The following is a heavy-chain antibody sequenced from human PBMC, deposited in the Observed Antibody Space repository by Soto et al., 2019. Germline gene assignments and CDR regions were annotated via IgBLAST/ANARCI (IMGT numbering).Heavy chain of an antibody. D-gene: IGHD3-22*01. J-gene: IGHJ5*02. CDR1: GLSISSGYF. CDR3: ARDSSGYYWFDP. V-gene: IGHV4-38-2*02. Sequence: PSETLSLTCDVSGLSISSGYFWGWIRQPPGKGPEWLGSIYHSGTTYYNPSVKGRVTISVDTSKNQFSLKMSSVTAADTAVYYCARDSSGYYWFDPWGQGTLVTVSS. CDR2: IYHSGTT.